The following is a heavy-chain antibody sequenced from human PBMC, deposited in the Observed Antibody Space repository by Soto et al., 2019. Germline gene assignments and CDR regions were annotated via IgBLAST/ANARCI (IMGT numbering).Heavy chain of an antibody. CDR1: GFTFGNFG. CDR3: AKGFIVVVTVIRPDDAFDV. Sequence: EVQLLESGGGLVQPGGSLRLSCAASGFTFGNFGMNWVRQPPGKGLEWVSGISGGGGSTYYADSVKGRFTISRDPSKNTIFLEMNSLRAEDTAVYYCAKGFIVVVTVIRPDDAFDVWGQGTLVTVSS. D-gene: IGHD2-21*02. CDR2: ISGGGGST. J-gene: IGHJ3*01. V-gene: IGHV3-23*01.